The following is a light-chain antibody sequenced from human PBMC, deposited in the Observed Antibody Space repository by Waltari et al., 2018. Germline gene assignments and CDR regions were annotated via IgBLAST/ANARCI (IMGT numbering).Light chain of an antibody. J-gene: IGLJ2*01. Sequence: SFVLTQSPSLSVAPGQTARISCGGDNIVTLPVYWYQQKPGQAPVLVLFDDSDRPSGIPERFSGSNSGDTATLTISGVEAGDEADYFCQVWDASGDQAVFGGGTKLTVL. V-gene: IGLV3-21*02. CDR2: DDS. CDR1: NIVTLP. CDR3: QVWDASGDQAV.